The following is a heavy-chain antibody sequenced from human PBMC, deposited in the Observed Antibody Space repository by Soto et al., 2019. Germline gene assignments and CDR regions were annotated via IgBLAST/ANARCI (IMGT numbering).Heavy chain of an antibody. Sequence: QVELQQWGPGLVKPSETLSLTCTIHDGSFIGYFWSWIRQSPEKGLDWIGEINDSGRTSYNLSLRGRVTISVDTSTNQSSLKLTSVTAADTAVYYCARGYVRATAYFDAWGQGSPVIVSS. CDR1: DGSFIGYF. CDR2: INDSGRT. D-gene: IGHD2-21*02. J-gene: IGHJ4*02. V-gene: IGHV4-34*01. CDR3: ARGYVRATAYFDA.